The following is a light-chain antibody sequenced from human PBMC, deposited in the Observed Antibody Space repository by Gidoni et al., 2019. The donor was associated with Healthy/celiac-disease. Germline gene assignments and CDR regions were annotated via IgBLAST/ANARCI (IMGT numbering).Light chain of an antibody. Sequence: IVLTQSPGTLSLSPGERATLSCRASQSVSSSYLAWYQQKPGQAPRLLIYGASSRATGIPDRFSGSGSGTDFTLTISRLEPEDFAVYYCQQYGSSPPTFGPGTKVEIK. J-gene: IGKJ3*01. CDR1: QSVSSSY. V-gene: IGKV3-20*01. CDR2: GAS. CDR3: QQYGSSPPT.